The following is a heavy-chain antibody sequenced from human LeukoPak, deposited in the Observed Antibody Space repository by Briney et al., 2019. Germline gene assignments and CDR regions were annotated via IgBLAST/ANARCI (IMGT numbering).Heavy chain of an antibody. J-gene: IGHJ6*03. CDR2: IYTSGST. Sequence: SETLSLTCTVSGGSISSYYWSWIRQPAGKGLEWIGRIYTSGSTNYNPSLKSQSTMSVDTSKNQFPLTLNSSTAADTAVYYCARDSSGWYGNYYYVDVWGKGTTVTVSS. CDR3: ARDSSGWYGNYYYVDV. V-gene: IGHV4-4*07. D-gene: IGHD6-19*01. CDR1: GGSISSYY.